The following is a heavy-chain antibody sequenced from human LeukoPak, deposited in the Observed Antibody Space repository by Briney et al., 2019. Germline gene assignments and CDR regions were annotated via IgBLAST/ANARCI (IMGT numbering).Heavy chain of an antibody. CDR3: ARDHSSGWYSDYFDY. V-gene: IGHV3-33*01. CDR2: IWYDGSNK. J-gene: IGHJ4*02. D-gene: IGHD6-19*01. CDR1: GFTFSSYG. Sequence: GGSLRLSCAASGFTFSSYGMHWVRQAAGKGREWVAVIWYDGSNKFYADSVKGRFTSSRDNSKNTLYLQMNSLRAEDTAVYYCARDHSSGWYSDYFDYWGQGTLVTVSS.